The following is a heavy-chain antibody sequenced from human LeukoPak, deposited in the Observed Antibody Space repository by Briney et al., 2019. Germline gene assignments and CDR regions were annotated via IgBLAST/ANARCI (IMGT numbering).Heavy chain of an antibody. V-gene: IGHV3-23*01. CDR2: ISESGSHESI. D-gene: IGHD3-10*01. CDR3: AKPIAGGSAPDY. Sequence: GGSLRLSCAASGFVFSSYAMSWVRQAPGKGLEWVSVISESGSHESIYYADSVKGRFTISRDNSKNTLYPQMNRLTVDDTAIYYCAKPIAGGSAPDYCGPGTLVTVSS. J-gene: IGHJ4*02. CDR1: GFVFSSYA.